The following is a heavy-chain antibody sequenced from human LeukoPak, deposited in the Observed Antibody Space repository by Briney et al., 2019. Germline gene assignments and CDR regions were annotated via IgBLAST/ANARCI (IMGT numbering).Heavy chain of an antibody. J-gene: IGHJ5*02. Sequence: PGRSLRLSCAASGFTFSSYAMHWVRQAPGKGLEWVAVISYDGINKYYGDSVKGRLTISRDNSKNTLYLQMNSLRGEDTAVYYCARGKGSSGWHGNNYFDPWGQGTLVTVSS. CDR3: ARGKGSSGWHGNNYFDP. CDR1: GFTFSSYA. D-gene: IGHD6-19*01. V-gene: IGHV3-30-3*01. CDR2: ISYDGINK.